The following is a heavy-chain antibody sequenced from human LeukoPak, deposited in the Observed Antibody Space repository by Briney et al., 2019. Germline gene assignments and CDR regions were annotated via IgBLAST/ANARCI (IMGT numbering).Heavy chain of an antibody. Sequence: GASVTVSCTVSGFTLSDLSMHWVRQAPGKGLEWVGGFDRKNGDTIYAQRFRGRVTLTEDTSTGTAYMDLSSLSADDTAVYYCATGVFCATTTCPGYQHYYYFMDVWGKGTTVTVSS. CDR3: ATGVFCATTTCPGYQHYYYFMDV. D-gene: IGHD2-2*01. CDR1: GFTLSDLS. J-gene: IGHJ6*03. V-gene: IGHV1-24*01. CDR2: FDRKNGDT.